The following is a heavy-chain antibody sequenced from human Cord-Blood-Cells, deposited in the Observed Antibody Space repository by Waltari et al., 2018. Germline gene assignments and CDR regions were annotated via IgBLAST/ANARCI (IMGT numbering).Heavy chain of an antibody. J-gene: IGHJ4*02. Sequence: QVQLQQWGAGLLKPSETLSLTCAVYGGSFSGYYWSWIRQPPGKGLELIGEINHSGSTNYNPSLKSRVTISVDTSKNQFSLKLSSVTAADTAVYYCARGQRLGMGEVYWGQGTLVTVSS. CDR1: GGSFSGYY. V-gene: IGHV4-34*01. D-gene: IGHD3-16*01. CDR3: ARGQRLGMGEVY. CDR2: INHSGST.